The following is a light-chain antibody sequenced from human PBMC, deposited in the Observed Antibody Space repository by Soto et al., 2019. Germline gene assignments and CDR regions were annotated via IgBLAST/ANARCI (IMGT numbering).Light chain of an antibody. J-gene: IGLJ3*02. CDR2: EVS. CDR1: SSEVGSYDY. CDR3: SSYADTNIWV. Sequence: QSALTQPPSASGSPGQSVTISCTGTSSEVGSYDYVSWYQQVPGKAPKLIISEVSQRPSGVPDRFSGSKSGNTASLTVSGLQAEDKADYYCSSYADTNIWVFGGGTKLTVL. V-gene: IGLV2-8*01.